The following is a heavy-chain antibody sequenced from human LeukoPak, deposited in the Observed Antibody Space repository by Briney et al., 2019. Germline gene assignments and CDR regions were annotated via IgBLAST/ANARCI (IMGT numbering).Heavy chain of an antibody. V-gene: IGHV3-74*01. CDR2: INSDGSST. Sequence: GGSLRLSCAASGFTFSSYWMHWVRQAPGKGLVWVSRINSDGSSTSYADSVKGRFTISRDNSKNTLYLQMNSLRAEDTAVYYCAKVAAAEFGPYYYGMDVWGQGTTVTVSS. CDR1: GFTFSSYW. J-gene: IGHJ6*02. CDR3: AKVAAAEFGPYYYGMDV. D-gene: IGHD6-13*01.